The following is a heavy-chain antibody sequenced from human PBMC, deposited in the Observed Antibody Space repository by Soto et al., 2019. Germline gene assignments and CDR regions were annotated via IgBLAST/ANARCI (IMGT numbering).Heavy chain of an antibody. D-gene: IGHD1-1*01. Sequence: SETLSLTCTVSCGSISSYYWSWIRQPPGNGLDCIGYIYYSVITNXXPSLKSRXXISVDTSKNHXSLKLXPMTAAYTAVNYCARAKGGTPLLYWGQGTLVTVSS. CDR3: ARAKGGTPLLY. CDR1: CGSISSYY. V-gene: IGHV4-59*01. CDR2: IYYSVIT. J-gene: IGHJ4*02.